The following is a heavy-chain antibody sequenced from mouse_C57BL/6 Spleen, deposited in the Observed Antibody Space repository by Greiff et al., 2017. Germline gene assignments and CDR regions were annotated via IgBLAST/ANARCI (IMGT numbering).Heavy chain of an antibody. CDR1: GFSFNTYA. J-gene: IGHJ4*01. D-gene: IGHD4-1*01. CDR3: VRETGTGAMDY. V-gene: IGHV10-1*01. Sequence: EVQRVESGGGLVKPKGSLKLSCAASGFSFNTYAMNWVRQAPGKGLEWVARIRSKSNNYATYYADTVKDRFTISRDDSESMLYLQMNNLKTEDTAMYYFVRETGTGAMDYWGQGTSVTVSS. CDR2: IRSKSNNYAT.